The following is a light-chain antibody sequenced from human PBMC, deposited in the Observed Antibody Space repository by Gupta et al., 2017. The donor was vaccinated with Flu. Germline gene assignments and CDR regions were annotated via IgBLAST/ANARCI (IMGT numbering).Light chain of an antibody. CDR2: EVS. CDR1: SSDVGGCSY. Sequence: QSALTQPASVSGSPGQSITISCSGTSSDVGGCSYVSWYQQHPGKAPKLIIYEVSNRPSGVSNRFSGSKSGNTASLTISGLQAEDESDYYCSSYTTSSAVVFGGGTKLTVL. CDR3: SSYTTSSAVV. V-gene: IGLV2-14*01. J-gene: IGLJ2*01.